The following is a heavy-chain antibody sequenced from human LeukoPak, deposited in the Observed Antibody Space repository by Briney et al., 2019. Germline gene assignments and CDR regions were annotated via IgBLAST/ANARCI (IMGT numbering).Heavy chain of an antibody. D-gene: IGHD4-23*01. CDR1: GFTFSTYA. J-gene: IGHJ4*02. CDR2: ISYDGSDK. CDR3: ARDAGGNSGDYYFDY. Sequence: GRSLRLSCAASGFTFSTYAMHWVRQAPGKGLEWVAVISYDGSDKYHADSVKGRITISRDNSKNTLYLQMNSLRAEDTAVYYCARDAGGNSGDYYFDYWGQGTLVTVSS. V-gene: IGHV3-30-3*01.